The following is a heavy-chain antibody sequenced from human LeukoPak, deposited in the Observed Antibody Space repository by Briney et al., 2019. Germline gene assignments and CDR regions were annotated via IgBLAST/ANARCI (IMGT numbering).Heavy chain of an antibody. CDR2: ISGSGGST. Sequence: PGGSLRLSCAASGFTFSSYAMSWVRQAPGKGLEWVSAISGSGGSTYYADSVKGRFTISRDNSKNTLYLQMNSLRAEDTAVYYSAKVEAVDGYCSGGSCYYFDYWGQGTLVTVSS. CDR3: AKVEAVDGYCSGGSCYYFDY. D-gene: IGHD2-15*01. V-gene: IGHV3-23*01. CDR1: GFTFSSYA. J-gene: IGHJ4*02.